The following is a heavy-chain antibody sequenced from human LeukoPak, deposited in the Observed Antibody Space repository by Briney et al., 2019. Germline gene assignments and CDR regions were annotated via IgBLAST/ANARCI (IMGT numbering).Heavy chain of an antibody. J-gene: IGHJ1*01. CDR3: ARAAIEYSSSSPLQH. CDR2: INHSGST. D-gene: IGHD6-6*01. CDR1: GGSFSGYY. V-gene: IGHV4-34*01. Sequence: SETLSLTCAVYGGSFSGYYWSWIRQPPGKGLEWIGEINHSGSTNYNPSLKSRVTISVDTSKNQFSLKLSSVTAADTAVYYCARAAIEYSSSSPLQHWGQGTLVTVSS.